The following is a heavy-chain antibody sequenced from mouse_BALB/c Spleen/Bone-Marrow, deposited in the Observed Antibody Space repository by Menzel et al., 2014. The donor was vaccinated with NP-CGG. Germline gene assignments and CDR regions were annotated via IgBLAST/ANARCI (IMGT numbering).Heavy chain of an antibody. Sequence: EVQLVESGPSLVKPSQTLSLTCSVTGDSITSSYWNWIRKFPGNKLEYMGYISYSGNAYYNPSLKSRISLTRDTSKNQYYLQLNSVTTEDTATYFCARSNGYHFDYWGQGTTLTVSS. CDR1: GDSITSSY. J-gene: IGHJ2*01. CDR2: ISYSGNA. CDR3: ARSNGYHFDY. D-gene: IGHD1-2*01. V-gene: IGHV3-8*02.